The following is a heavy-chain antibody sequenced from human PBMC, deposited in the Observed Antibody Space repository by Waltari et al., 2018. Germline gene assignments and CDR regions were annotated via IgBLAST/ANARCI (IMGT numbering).Heavy chain of an antibody. Sequence: QVQLQESGPGLVKPSETLSLTCTVSGGSISSYYWSWIRQPPGKGLEWIGYIYYSGSTNYTPSLKSRVTISVDTSKNQFSLKLSSVTAADTAVYYCARGGPDQWLKGAAFDIWGQGTMVTVSS. CDR2: IYYSGST. D-gene: IGHD6-19*01. V-gene: IGHV4-59*01. CDR1: GGSISSYY. J-gene: IGHJ3*02. CDR3: ARGGPDQWLKGAAFDI.